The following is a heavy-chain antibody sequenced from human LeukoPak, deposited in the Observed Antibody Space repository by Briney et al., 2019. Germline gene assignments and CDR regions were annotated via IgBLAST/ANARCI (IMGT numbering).Heavy chain of an antibody. V-gene: IGHV3-23*01. J-gene: IGHJ4*02. CDR1: GFTFSSYV. Sequence: PGGSLSLSCAASGFTFSSYVMSWVRQAPGKGLEWVSAISGSGDSTYYADSVKGRFTISRDNSKNTLYLQMNSLRAEDTAVYYCAKTIGISPMTTVTAFGHWGQGTLVTVSS. CDR3: AKTIGISPMTTVTAFGH. D-gene: IGHD4-17*01. CDR2: ISGSGDST.